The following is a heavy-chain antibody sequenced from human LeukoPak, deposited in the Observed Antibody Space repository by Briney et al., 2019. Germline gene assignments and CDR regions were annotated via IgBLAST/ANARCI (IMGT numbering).Heavy chain of an antibody. V-gene: IGHV3-48*01. J-gene: IGHJ4*02. D-gene: IGHD6-25*01. CDR3: VREDSSEDY. Sequence: CVSYISSSSSTIYYADSVKGRFTISRDNAKNSLYLQMTRLRADDTAVYYCVREDSSEDYWGQGTLVTVSS. CDR2: ISSSSSTI.